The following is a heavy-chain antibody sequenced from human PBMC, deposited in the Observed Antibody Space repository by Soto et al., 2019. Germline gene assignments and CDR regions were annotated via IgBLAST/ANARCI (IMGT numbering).Heavy chain of an antibody. CDR1: GGTFSSYA. D-gene: IGHD1-26*01. CDR2: IIPIFGTA. V-gene: IGHV1-69*06. Sequence: SVKVSCKASGGTFSSYAISWVRQAPGQGLEWMGGIIPIFGTANYAQKFQGRVTITADKSTSTAYMELSSLRSEDTAVYYCARQPVGAPTYFDYWGQGTRVTVSS. J-gene: IGHJ4*02. CDR3: ARQPVGAPTYFDY.